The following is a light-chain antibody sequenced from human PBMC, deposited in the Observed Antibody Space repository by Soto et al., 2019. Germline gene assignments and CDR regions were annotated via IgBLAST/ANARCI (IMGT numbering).Light chain of an antibody. CDR1: QSINSW. V-gene: IGKV1-5*03. Sequence: DIQMTQSPSTLSASVGDRVTITCRASQSINSWLAWYQQKPGKAPKLLIYKASSLESGVPSRFSGSGSGTEFTLTISSLQPDDFATYYCQQYNSYSPGFTFCGGTKVEIK. CDR2: KAS. CDR3: QQYNSYSPGFT. J-gene: IGKJ4*01.